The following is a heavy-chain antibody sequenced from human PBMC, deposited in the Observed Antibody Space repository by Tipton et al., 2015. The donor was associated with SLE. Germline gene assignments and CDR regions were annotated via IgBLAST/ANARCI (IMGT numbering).Heavy chain of an antibody. CDR3: ASSRGYCIAGSCYDYYMDV. J-gene: IGHJ6*03. Sequence: TLSLTCAVYGGSFSGYYWSWIRQPPGKGLEWIGEINHSGSTNYNPSLKSRVTISVDTSKNQFSLKLSSVTAADTALYYCASSRGYCIAGSCYDYYMDVWGKGTTATVAS. CDR1: GGSFSGYY. CDR2: INHSGST. D-gene: IGHD2-15*01. V-gene: IGHV4-34*01.